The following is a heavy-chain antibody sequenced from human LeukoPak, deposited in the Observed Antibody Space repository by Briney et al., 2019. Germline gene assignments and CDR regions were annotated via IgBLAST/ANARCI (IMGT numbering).Heavy chain of an antibody. CDR1: GGSISSYY. CDR2: TYYSGRT. Sequence: SETLSLTCIVSGGSISSYYWSWIRQPPGKDLEWIGYTYYSGRTNYNPSLQSRVTISVDTSRNQFSLKLSSVTAADTAVYYCARHPEYYDILTGFRYYFDYWGQGTLVTVSS. CDR3: ARHPEYYDILTGFRYYFDY. D-gene: IGHD3-9*01. J-gene: IGHJ4*02. V-gene: IGHV4-59*01.